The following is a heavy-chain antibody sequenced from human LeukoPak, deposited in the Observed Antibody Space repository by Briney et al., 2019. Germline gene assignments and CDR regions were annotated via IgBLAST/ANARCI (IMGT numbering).Heavy chain of an antibody. V-gene: IGHV4-30-4*01. CDR3: ARGRGYYYDSSGYYSFDY. J-gene: IGHJ4*02. CDR1: GVSISSGDYY. Sequence: PSQTLSLTCTVSGVSISSGDYYWRWIRQPPGKGLEWIGYIYYSGSTYYNPSLKSRFTISVDTSKNQFSLKLSSVTAADTAVYYCARGRGYYYDSSGYYSFDYWGQGTLVTVSS. D-gene: IGHD3-22*01. CDR2: IYYSGST.